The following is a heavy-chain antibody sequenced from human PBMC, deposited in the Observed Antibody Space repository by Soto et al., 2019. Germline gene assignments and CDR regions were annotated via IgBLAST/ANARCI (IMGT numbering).Heavy chain of an antibody. CDR2: ISSSSSYI. V-gene: IGHV3-21*01. CDR3: ARRRSYYYDSSGLNFDY. J-gene: IGHJ4*02. CDR1: GFTFSSYS. Sequence: GSLRLSCAASGFTFSSYSMNWVRQAPGKGLEWVSSISSSSSYIYYADSVKGRFTISRDNAKNSLYLQMNSLRAEDTAVYYCARRRSYYYDSSGLNFDYWGQGTLVTVSS. D-gene: IGHD3-22*01.